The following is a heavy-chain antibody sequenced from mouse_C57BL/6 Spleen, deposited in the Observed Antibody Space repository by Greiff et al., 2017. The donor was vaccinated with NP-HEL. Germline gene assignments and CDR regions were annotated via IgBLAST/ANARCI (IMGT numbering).Heavy chain of an antibody. Sequence: DVQLVESGGDLVKPGGSLKLSCAASGFTFSSYGMSWVRQTPDKRLEWVATISSGGSYTYYPDSVKGRFTISRDNAKNTLYLQMSSLKSEDTAMYYCARIYYDYGRYFDVWGTGTTVTVSS. J-gene: IGHJ1*03. CDR1: GFTFSSYG. V-gene: IGHV5-6*01. CDR2: ISSGGSYT. CDR3: ARIYYDYGRYFDV. D-gene: IGHD2-4*01.